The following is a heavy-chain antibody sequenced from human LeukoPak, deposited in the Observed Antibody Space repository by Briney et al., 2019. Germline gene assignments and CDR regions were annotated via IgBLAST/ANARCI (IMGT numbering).Heavy chain of an antibody. CDR2: ISAYNGNT. D-gene: IGHD3-10*01. J-gene: IGHJ6*03. CDR3: ARASVGNYYYYYMDV. V-gene: IGHV1-18*01. CDR1: GYTFTSYG. Sequence: ASVKVSCKASGYTFTSYGISWVRRAPGQGLEWMGWISAYNGNTNYAQKLQGRVTMTTDTSTSTAYMELRSLRSDDTAVYYCARASVGNYYYYYMDVWGKGTTVTVSS.